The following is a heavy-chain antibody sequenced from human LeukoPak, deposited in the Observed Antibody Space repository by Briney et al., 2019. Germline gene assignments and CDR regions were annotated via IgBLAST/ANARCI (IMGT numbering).Heavy chain of an antibody. CDR3: AKAHFPDYGGKSPLFGY. D-gene: IGHD4-23*01. CDR2: IRNKANIYTT. V-gene: IGHV3-72*01. CDR1: GFTFSDHY. J-gene: IGHJ4*02. Sequence: GGSLRLSCAASGFTFSDHYMDWVRQAPGKGLEWVGRIRNKANIYTTEYAASVKGRFTISRDDSKNSLYLQMNSLRAEDTAVYYCAKAHFPDYGGKSPLFGYWGQGTLVTVSS.